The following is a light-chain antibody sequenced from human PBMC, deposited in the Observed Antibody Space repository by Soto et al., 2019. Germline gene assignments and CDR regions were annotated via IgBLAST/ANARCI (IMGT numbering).Light chain of an antibody. CDR1: QRVSGNY. Sequence: PGERATLSCRASQRVSGNYLAWYQQKPGQAPRLLIYDASRRATGIPDRFSGSGSGTDFTLTISRLEPEDFAVYYCQHYGNSPQPFGLGTKVEIK. J-gene: IGKJ1*01. V-gene: IGKV3-20*01. CDR2: DAS. CDR3: QHYGNSPQP.